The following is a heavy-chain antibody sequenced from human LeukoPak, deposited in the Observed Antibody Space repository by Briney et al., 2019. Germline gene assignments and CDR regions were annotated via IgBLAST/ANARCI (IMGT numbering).Heavy chain of an antibody. J-gene: IGHJ5*02. CDR1: GFTVSSSY. Sequence: PGGSLRLSCAASGFTVSSSYMSWVRQAPGKGLEWVSVIYSGGSTYYADSVKGRFTISRHNSKNTLYLQMNSLRAEDTAVYYCARANQLWLGWFDPWGQGTLVTVSS. V-gene: IGHV3-53*04. CDR3: ARANQLWLGWFDP. CDR2: IYSGGST. D-gene: IGHD5-18*01.